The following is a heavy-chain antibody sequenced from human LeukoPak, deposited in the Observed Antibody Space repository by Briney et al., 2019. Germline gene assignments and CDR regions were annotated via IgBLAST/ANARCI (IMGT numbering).Heavy chain of an antibody. CDR2: IKRDGSEK. CDR3: AELGITMIGGV. J-gene: IGHJ6*04. CDR1: GFTFSSYW. D-gene: IGHD3-10*02. Sequence: GGSLRLSCAASGFTFSSYWMTWVRQAPGKGLEWVGNIKRDGSEKYYVDSVKGRFTISRDNAKNSLYLQMNSLRAEDTAVYYCAELGITMIGGVWGKGTTVTISS. V-gene: IGHV3-7*01.